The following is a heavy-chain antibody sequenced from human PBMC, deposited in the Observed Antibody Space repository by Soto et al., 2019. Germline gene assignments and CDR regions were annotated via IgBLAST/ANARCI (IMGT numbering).Heavy chain of an antibody. Sequence: QVQLQESGPGLVKPSGTMSLTCAVSGGSISSSNWCSWVLQPPGKGLEWIGEIYHSGSTNYNTSLKRRVTVSVDKSTSQFSRKLSSVTAAATAVYYCASQIAAAGTWYFDLWARGTLVAVAS. CDR2: IYHSGST. D-gene: IGHD6-13*01. V-gene: IGHV4-4*02. J-gene: IGHJ2*01. CDR1: GGSISSSNW. CDR3: ASQIAAAGTWYFDL.